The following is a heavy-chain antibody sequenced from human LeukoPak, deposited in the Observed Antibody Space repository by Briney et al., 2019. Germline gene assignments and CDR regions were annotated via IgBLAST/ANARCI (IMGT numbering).Heavy chain of an antibody. V-gene: IGHV1-69*13. CDR2: IIPIFGTA. CDR1: GGTFSSYA. J-gene: IGHJ6*03. Sequence: SVKVSCKASGGTFSSYAISWVRQAPGQGLEWMGGIIPIFGTANYAQKFQGRVTITADESTSTAYMELSSLRSEDTTVYYCARAAQLLLRDYYYMDVWGKGTTVTVSS. D-gene: IGHD2-2*01. CDR3: ARAAQLLLRDYYYMDV.